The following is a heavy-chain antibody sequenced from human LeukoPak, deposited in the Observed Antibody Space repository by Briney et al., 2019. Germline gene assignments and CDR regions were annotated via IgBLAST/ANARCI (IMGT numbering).Heavy chain of an antibody. CDR3: AREIVGAEGYFDY. D-gene: IGHD1-26*01. CDR1: GFTVSSNY. J-gene: IGHJ4*02. V-gene: IGHV3-53*01. Sequence: GGSLRLSCAASGFTVSSNYMSWVRQAPGKGLEWVSVIYSGGSTYYADSVKGRFTISRDNSKNTLYLQMNSLRAEDTAVYYCAREIVGAEGYFDYWGQGTLVTVSS. CDR2: IYSGGST.